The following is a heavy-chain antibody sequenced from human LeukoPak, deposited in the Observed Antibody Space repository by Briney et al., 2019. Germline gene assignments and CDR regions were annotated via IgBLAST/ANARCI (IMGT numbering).Heavy chain of an antibody. J-gene: IGHJ6*04. V-gene: IGHV3-33*03. D-gene: IGHD2-2*01. CDR2: IRYDGSKK. Sequence: GGSLRLSCAASGFTFSTYGMHWVRQAPGGGLEWVAVIRYDGSKKYYADSVKGRFTISRDNAKNFVYLQLNSLRVEDTAVYHCATRYCSISACRASSHHCFDVWGEGTTVTVSS. CDR1: GFTFSTYG. CDR3: ATRYCSISACRASSHHCFDV.